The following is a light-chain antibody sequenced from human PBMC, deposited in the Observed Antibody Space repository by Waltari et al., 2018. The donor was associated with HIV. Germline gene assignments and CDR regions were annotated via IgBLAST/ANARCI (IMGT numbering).Light chain of an antibody. CDR1: SSSIGAGYD. V-gene: IGLV1-40*01. CDR2: ANT. J-gene: IGLJ3*02. Sequence: QSVLTQPPSVSGAPGQRVTISCTGSSSSIGAGYDVPWYQQLPGTAPKLLIEANTNRPSGVPDRFAGSKSGTSASLAITGLQAEDEADYYCQSYDSSLSDSRVFGGGTKLTVL. CDR3: QSYDSSLSDSRV.